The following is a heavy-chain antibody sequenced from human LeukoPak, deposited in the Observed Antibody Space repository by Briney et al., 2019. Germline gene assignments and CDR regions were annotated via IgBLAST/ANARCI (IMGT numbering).Heavy chain of an antibody. V-gene: IGHV5-51*01. Sequence: GESLKISCKGSGYSFTSYWIGWVRQMPGKGLEWMGIIYPGDSDTRYSPSFQGQVTISADKSISTAYLQWSSLKASDTAMYYCARTIYSSRYYYYMDVWGKGTTVTVSS. J-gene: IGHJ6*03. D-gene: IGHD6-13*01. CDR3: ARTIYSSRYYYYMDV. CDR1: GYSFTSYW. CDR2: IYPGDSDT.